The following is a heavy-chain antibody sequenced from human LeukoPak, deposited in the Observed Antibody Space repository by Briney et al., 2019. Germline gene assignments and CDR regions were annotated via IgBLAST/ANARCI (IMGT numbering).Heavy chain of an antibody. CDR3: AKVAAAIPRWYFDL. CDR2: IIPILGTS. Sequence: SVKVSCKTSGGSIMNYAISWVRQAPGQGLEWMGVIIPILGTSNYAQKFQDGVTITADKSTNTANMELSSLRSEDTAVYYCAKVAAAIPRWYFDLWGRGTLVTVSS. CDR1: GGSIMNYA. D-gene: IGHD2-21*02. V-gene: IGHV1-69*10. J-gene: IGHJ2*01.